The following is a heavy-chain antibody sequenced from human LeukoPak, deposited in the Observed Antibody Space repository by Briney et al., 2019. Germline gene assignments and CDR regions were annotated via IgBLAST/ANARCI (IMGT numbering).Heavy chain of an antibody. CDR3: ARLGVTQDAFDI. D-gene: IGHD3-10*01. CDR1: GASISSGDYY. Sequence: SETLSLTCTVSGASISSGDYYWNWIRQPAGKGLEWIGYISSTGSTYYNPSLKSRLSISLDTSKNQFSLNLSSVTAADTAVFYCARLGVTQDAFDIWGQGTMVTVSS. CDR2: ISSTGST. J-gene: IGHJ3*02. V-gene: IGHV4-30-4*07.